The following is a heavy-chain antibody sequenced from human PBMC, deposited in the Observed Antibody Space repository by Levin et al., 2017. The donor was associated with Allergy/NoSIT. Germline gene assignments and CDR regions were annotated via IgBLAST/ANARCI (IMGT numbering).Heavy chain of an antibody. CDR2: INPNSGGT. Sequence: ASVKVSCKASGYTFTGYYMHWVRQAPGQGLEWMGWINPNSGGTNYAQKFQGWVTMTRDTSISTAYMELSRLRSDDTAVYYCARGFGYCSSTSCYHYYYYGMDVWGQGTTVTVSS. V-gene: IGHV1-2*04. CDR3: ARGFGYCSSTSCYHYYYYGMDV. J-gene: IGHJ6*02. D-gene: IGHD2-2*03. CDR1: GYTFTGYY.